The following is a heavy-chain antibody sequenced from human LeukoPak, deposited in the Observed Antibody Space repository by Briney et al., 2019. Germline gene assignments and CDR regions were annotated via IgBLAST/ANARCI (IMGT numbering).Heavy chain of an antibody. CDR2: IYYSGST. V-gene: IGHV4-59*01. CDR3: ARCLSRCNNGFDI. CDR1: GASISVYY. J-gene: IGHJ3*02. D-gene: IGHD2/OR15-2a*01. Sequence: SETLSLTCSVSGASISVYYWSWIREPPGQGLEWFGHIYYSGSTTYNPSLKSRVTISVDSSKNQCSLRLSSVTAADTAVYYCARCLSRCNNGFDIWGQGTMVTVSS.